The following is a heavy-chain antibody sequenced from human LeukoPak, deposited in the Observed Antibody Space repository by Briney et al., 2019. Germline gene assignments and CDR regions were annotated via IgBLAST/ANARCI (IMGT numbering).Heavy chain of an antibody. J-gene: IGHJ4*02. D-gene: IGHD3-10*01. Sequence: KPGGSLRLSCAASGFTFSSYSMNWVRQAPGKGLEWVSSISSSSSYIYYADSVKGRFTISRDNSKNTLYLQMNSLRAEDTAVYYCAKDLVSQRGVGSSEKVDYWGQGTLVTVSS. CDR2: ISSSSSYI. V-gene: IGHV3-21*04. CDR1: GFTFSSYS. CDR3: AKDLVSQRGVGSSEKVDY.